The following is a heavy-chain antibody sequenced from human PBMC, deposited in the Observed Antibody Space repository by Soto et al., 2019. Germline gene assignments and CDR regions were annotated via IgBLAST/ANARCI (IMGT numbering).Heavy chain of an antibody. CDR1: GFTFSSYA. J-gene: IGHJ4*02. CDR3: ARESALWYYYDSSGYYYDY. V-gene: IGHV3-7*01. CDR2: IKQDGSEK. D-gene: IGHD3-22*01. Sequence: GGSLRLSCAASGFTFSSYAMSWVRQAPGRGLEWVANIKQDGSEKYYVDSVKGRFTISRDNAKNSLYLQMNSLRAEDTAVYYCARESALWYYYDSSGYYYDYWGQGTLVTVSS.